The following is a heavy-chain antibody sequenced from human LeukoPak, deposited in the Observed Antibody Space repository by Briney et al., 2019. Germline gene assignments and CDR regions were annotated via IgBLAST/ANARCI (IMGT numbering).Heavy chain of an antibody. Sequence: GASVKVSCKASGYTFTSYGISWVRQAPGQGLEWMGWISAYNGNTKYAQKFQGRVTMTTDTSTSTAYMELRSLRSEDTAVYYCARDLRPYSSSWSVSCGDRNLGSASPESVHAPHPDI. CDR1: GYTFTSYG. V-gene: IGHV1-18*01. J-gene: IGHJ3*02. CDR3: ARDLRPYSSSWSVSCGDRNLGSASPESVHAPHPDI. D-gene: IGHD6-13*01. CDR2: ISAYNGNT.